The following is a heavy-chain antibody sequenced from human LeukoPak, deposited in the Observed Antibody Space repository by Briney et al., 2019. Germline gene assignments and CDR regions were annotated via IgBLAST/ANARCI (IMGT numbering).Heavy chain of an antibody. V-gene: IGHV3-74*01. CDR2: INTDGRTT. CDR1: GFTFSSYW. D-gene: IGHD1/OR15-1a*01. CDR3: AKDLTWNTADY. Sequence: GGSLRLSCAASGFTFSSYWMHWFRQAPGKGLVWVSRINTDGRTTGYADSVRGRFTISRDNAKNTLCLQMNGLRAEDTAVYYCAKDLTWNTADYWGQGTLVTVPS. J-gene: IGHJ4*02.